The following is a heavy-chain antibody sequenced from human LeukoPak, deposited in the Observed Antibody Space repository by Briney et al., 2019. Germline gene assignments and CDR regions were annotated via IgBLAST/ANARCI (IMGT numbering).Heavy chain of an antibody. CDR2: IGGSGGST. V-gene: IGHV3-23*01. CDR3: AKGMEYDYVWGSYRSSCFDY. J-gene: IGHJ4*02. Sequence: GGSLRLSCAASGFTFSSYAMSWVRQAPGKGLEWVSAIGGSGGSTYYADSVKGWFTISRDNSKNTLYLQMNSLRAEDTAVYYCAKGMEYDYVWGSYRSSCFDYWGQGTLVTVSS. D-gene: IGHD3-16*02. CDR1: GFTFSSYA.